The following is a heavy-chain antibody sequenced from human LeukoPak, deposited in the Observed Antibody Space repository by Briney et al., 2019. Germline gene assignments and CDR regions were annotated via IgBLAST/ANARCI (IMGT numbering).Heavy chain of an antibody. V-gene: IGHV1-2*06. CDR3: GRDDPGPNTFDL. J-gene: IGHJ3*01. Sequence: ASVKVSCKASGCTFTGYYMHWVRQAPGQGLEWMGQIYLNSGVTKYAQKFQGRVTMTRDMSINTAYMDLSRLTSDDTAVYYCGRDDPGPNTFDLWGQGTMVTVSS. CDR1: GCTFTGYY. CDR2: IYLNSGVT.